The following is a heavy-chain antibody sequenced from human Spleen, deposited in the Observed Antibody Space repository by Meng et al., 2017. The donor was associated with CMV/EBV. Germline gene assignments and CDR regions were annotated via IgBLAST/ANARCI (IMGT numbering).Heavy chain of an antibody. J-gene: IGHJ6*02. CDR1: GGAVSSGSHY. V-gene: IGHV4-61*01. CDR3: AREEPILVGSAFIGGMDV. CDR2: VYYSGTT. Sequence: SETLSLTCNVSGGAVSSGSHYWNWIRQPPGKGLEWIGYVYYSGTTNYNPSLKSRVTISVDTSKNQFSLKLSSVTAADTAVYYCAREEPILVGSAFIGGMDVWGQGTTVTVSS. D-gene: IGHD3-10*02.